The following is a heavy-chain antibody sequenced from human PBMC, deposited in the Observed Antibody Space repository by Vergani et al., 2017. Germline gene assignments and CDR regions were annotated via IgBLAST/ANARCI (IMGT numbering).Heavy chain of an antibody. V-gene: IGHV3-23*01. CDR3: TTACGLYYLHGEYFQY. J-gene: IGHJ1*01. D-gene: IGHD3-10*01. Sequence: EVQLLESGGGLVQPGGSRRLSCAGAGFTFDTYTMAYVRKAPGKGLEWVATISSGGGDIFYADSVKGRVTISRDNSKNTLFLQMNSLKDEDTAVYYCTTACGLYYLHGEYFQYWGRGTLVSVSS. CDR1: GFTFDTYT. CDR2: ISSGGGDI.